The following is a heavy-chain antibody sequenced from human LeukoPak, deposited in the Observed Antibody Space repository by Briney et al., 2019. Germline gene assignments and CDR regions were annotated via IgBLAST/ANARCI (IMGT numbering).Heavy chain of an antibody. CDR1: GGSISSYY. V-gene: IGHV4-59*01. Sequence: PSETLSLTCTVSGGSISSYYWSWIRQPPGKGLEWIGYIYYSGSTNYNPSLKSRVTISVDTSKNQFSLKLSSVTAADTAVYYCASTEARCGGDCYDFDYWGQGTLVTVSS. J-gene: IGHJ4*02. D-gene: IGHD2-21*02. CDR3: ASTEARCGGDCYDFDY. CDR2: IYYSGST.